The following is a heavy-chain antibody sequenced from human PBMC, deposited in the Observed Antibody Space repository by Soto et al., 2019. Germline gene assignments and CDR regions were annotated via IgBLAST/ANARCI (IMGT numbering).Heavy chain of an antibody. CDR1: GGSISSGGYS. J-gene: IGHJ4*02. Sequence: SETLSLTCAVSGGSISSGGYSWSWIRQPPGKGLEWIGYIYHSGSTYYNPSLKSRVTISVDRSKNQFSLKLSSVTAADTAVYYCARARYSSGYFNFDYWGQG. D-gene: IGHD3-22*01. V-gene: IGHV4-30-2*01. CDR3: ARARYSSGYFNFDY. CDR2: IYHSGST.